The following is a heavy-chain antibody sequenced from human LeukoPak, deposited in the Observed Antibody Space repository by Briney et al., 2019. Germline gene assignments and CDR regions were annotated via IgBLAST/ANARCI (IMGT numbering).Heavy chain of an antibody. CDR2: IRSKAYGGTT. D-gene: IGHD3-9*01. CDR3: TRVEIYVLRYSDWLRETHGDAFDI. CDR1: GFTFGDYA. Sequence: QPGGSLRLSCTASGFTFGDYAMSWVRQAPGKGLEWVGFIRSKAYGGTTEYAASVKGRFTISRDDSKSIAYLQMNSLKTEDTAVYYCTRVEIYVLRYSDWLRETHGDAFDIWGQGTMVTVSS. J-gene: IGHJ3*02. V-gene: IGHV3-49*04.